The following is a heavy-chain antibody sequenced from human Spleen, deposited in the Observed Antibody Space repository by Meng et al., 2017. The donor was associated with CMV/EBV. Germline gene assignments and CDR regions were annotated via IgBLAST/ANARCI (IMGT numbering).Heavy chain of an antibody. CDR1: GFTVSSNY. CDR2: IHSGGST. J-gene: IGHJ3*02. Sequence: GGSLRLSCAASGFTVSSNYMSWVRQAPGKGLEWVSVIHSGGSTYYADSVKGRFTISRDNSKNTLYLQMNSLRAEDTAVYFCSRNRDYGDYHAFDIWGQGTMVTVSS. V-gene: IGHV3-53*01. CDR3: SRNRDYGDYHAFDI. D-gene: IGHD4-17*01.